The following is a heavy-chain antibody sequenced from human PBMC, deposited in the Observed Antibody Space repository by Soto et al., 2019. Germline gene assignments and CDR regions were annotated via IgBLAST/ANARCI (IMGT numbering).Heavy chain of an antibody. J-gene: IGHJ3*02. CDR2: ISYSGST. Sequence: SETLSLTCTVSGGSISSYYWSWIRQPPGKGLEWIGYISYSGSTNYNPSLKSRVTISVDTSKNQFSLKLSSVTAADTAVYYCARERRRFLEWSNKGTRAFDIWGQGTMVTVSS. CDR1: GGSISSYY. D-gene: IGHD3-3*01. CDR3: ARERRRFLEWSNKGTRAFDI. V-gene: IGHV4-59*01.